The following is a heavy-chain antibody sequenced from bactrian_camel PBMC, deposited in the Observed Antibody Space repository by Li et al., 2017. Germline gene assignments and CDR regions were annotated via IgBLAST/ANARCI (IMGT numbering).Heavy chain of an antibody. CDR2: IRRDGGET. CDR3: AEGRGSRGEHCYSLNY. V-gene: IGHV3S1*01. Sequence: HVQLVESGGGTVQTGGSLRLSCTASSTYYSGYCLGWFRRAPGKAREGIAAIRRDGGETWYAASVKGRFTISRDSAKNTVYLQMNNLQPEDTATYYCAEGRGSRGEHCYSLNYWGQGTQVTVS. CDR1: STYYSGYC. D-gene: IGHD6*01. J-gene: IGHJ4*01.